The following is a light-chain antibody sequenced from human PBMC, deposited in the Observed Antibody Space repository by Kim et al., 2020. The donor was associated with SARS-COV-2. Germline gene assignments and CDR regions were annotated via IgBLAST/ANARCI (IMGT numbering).Light chain of an antibody. CDR3: QQYDKWPLT. J-gene: IGKJ4*01. CDR1: QSSNSN. CDR2: GAA. Sequence: VSPGERAPLSCRASQSSNSNLAWYQQKPGQAPRLLIYGAATRATVIPARFSGSGSGTDFTLTISCLQSEDFAVYYCQQYDKWPLTFGGGTKVDIK. V-gene: IGKV3-15*01.